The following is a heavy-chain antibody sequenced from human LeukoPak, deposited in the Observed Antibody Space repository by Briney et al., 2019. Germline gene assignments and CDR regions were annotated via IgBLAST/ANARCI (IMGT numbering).Heavy chain of an antibody. CDR2: IYYSGST. Sequence: SETLSLTCAVSGGSISSGGYSWSWIRQPPGKGLEWIGYIYYSGSTYYNPSLKSRVTISVDTSKNQFSLKLSSVTAADTAVYYCARGRFDYYDSSGYYRPREYYYDYYYMDVWGKGTTVTISS. V-gene: IGHV4-30-4*07. CDR3: ARGRFDYYDSSGYYRPREYYYDYYYMDV. J-gene: IGHJ6*03. D-gene: IGHD3-22*01. CDR1: GGSISSGGYS.